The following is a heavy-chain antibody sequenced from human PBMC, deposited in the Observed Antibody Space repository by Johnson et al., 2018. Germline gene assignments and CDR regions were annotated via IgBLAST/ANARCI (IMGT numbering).Heavy chain of an antibody. J-gene: IGHJ6*02. CDR1: GGTFSSYA. CDR3: GYGRSTSCDTNYYGMDV. D-gene: IGHD2-2*02. Sequence: QVQLVQSGAEVKKPGSSXKVSCKASGGTFSSYAISWVRQAPGQGLEWMGGIIPIFGTANYAQKFQGRVTITADESTSTAYMELSSLRSEDTAVYYCGYGRSTSCDTNYYGMDVWGQGTTVTVSS. V-gene: IGHV1-69*01. CDR2: IIPIFGTA.